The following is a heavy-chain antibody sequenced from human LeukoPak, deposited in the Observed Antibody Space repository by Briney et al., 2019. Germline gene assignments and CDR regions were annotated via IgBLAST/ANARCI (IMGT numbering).Heavy chain of an antibody. CDR3: AKPARTDYADY. J-gene: IGHJ4*02. CDR1: GFTFSSYA. Sequence: GGSLRLSCVASGFTFSSYAMNWVRQAPGKGLEWVSSINGSGDRTYYADSVKGRFTISRDNSKNTLYLQMNSLRAEDTAVYYCAKPARTDYADYWGQGTLVTVSS. CDR2: INGSGDRT. V-gene: IGHV3-23*01. D-gene: IGHD1-14*01.